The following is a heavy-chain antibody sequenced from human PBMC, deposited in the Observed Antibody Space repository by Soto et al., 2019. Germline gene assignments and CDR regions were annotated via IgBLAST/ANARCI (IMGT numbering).Heavy chain of an antibody. Sequence: GGSLRLSCAASGFTFSSYAMSWVRQAPGKGLEWVSAISGSGGSTYYADSVKGRFTISRDNSKNTLYLQMDSLRAEDTAVYYCALLEGYSSGWYYYYGMDVWGQGTTVTVSS. D-gene: IGHD6-19*01. CDR2: ISGSGGST. V-gene: IGHV3-23*01. CDR1: GFTFSSYA. CDR3: ALLEGYSSGWYYYYGMDV. J-gene: IGHJ6*02.